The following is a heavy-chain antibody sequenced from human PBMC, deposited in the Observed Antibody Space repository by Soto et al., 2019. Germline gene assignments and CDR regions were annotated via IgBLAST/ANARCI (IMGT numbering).Heavy chain of an antibody. J-gene: IGHJ4*02. Sequence: GGSLRLSCADSGFTFSSYTMNWVRQAPGRGLEWVSSISATGSDMSYADSVKGRFTISRDNTKNSLFLQLNNLRVEDAAVYFCARGHDVVRAQLAIRVAYFDYWGQGAVVTVSS. D-gene: IGHD2-8*01. CDR2: ISATGSDM. CDR1: GFTFSSYT. CDR3: ARGHDVVRAQLAIRVAYFDY. V-gene: IGHV3-21*01.